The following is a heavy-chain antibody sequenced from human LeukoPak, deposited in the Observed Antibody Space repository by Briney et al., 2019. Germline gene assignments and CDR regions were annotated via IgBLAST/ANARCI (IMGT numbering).Heavy chain of an antibody. V-gene: IGHV1-69*04. D-gene: IGHD5-12*01. CDR3: ARDLVDNYGGFDY. CDR1: GGTFSSYT. Sequence: GASVKVSCKASGGTFSSYTISWVRQAPGQGLEWMGRIIPILGIANYAQKFQGKVTITADKSTSTAYMELSSLRSEDTAVYYCARDLVDNYGGFDYWGQGTRVTVSS. J-gene: IGHJ4*02. CDR2: IIPILGIA.